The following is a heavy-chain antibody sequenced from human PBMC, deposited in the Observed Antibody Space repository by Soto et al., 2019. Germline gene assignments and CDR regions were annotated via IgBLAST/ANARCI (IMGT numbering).Heavy chain of an antibody. D-gene: IGHD3-3*01. CDR1: GGSISSGDYY. CDR3: ARDRLRANYDFWSGPRVGYGREV. V-gene: IGHV4-31*03. CDR2: RYYSGST. Sequence: SETLSLTCTVSGGSISSGDYYWSWILHHPGKGLEWIGYRYYSGSTYDNPSLKSRATISVDTSKNQFYLKLSSVNAADTAVYYCARDRLRANYDFWSGPRVGYGREVWGKGNTVSVSS. J-gene: IGHJ6*04.